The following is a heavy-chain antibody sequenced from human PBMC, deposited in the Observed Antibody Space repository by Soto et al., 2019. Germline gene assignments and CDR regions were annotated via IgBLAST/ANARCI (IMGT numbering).Heavy chain of an antibody. J-gene: IGHJ4*02. CDR1: GGSVSGSYYY. V-gene: IGHV4-39*01. Sequence: SETLSLTCAVSGGSVSGSYYYWAWLRQSPGKGPEWIGSVFPTGFTSYNPSLESRVSVSVDTSKSQFSLKLSAVTASDTAVYYCATSQKGYNWNYFDHWGQGALVTVSS. D-gene: IGHD1-1*01. CDR3: ATSQKGYNWNYFDH. CDR2: VFPTGFT.